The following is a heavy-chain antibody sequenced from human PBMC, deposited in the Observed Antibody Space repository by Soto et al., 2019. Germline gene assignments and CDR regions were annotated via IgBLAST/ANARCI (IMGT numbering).Heavy chain of an antibody. Sequence: PGGSLKISCNGAGYSFAGHWITWVRQKPWKGLEWMGRIDPSDSQTYYSPSFRGHVTISATKSITTVFLQWSSLRASDTAMYYCARQIYDSDTGPNFQYYFDTWGQGTPVTVSS. CDR1: GYSFAGHW. V-gene: IGHV5-10-1*01. CDR3: ARQIYDSDTGPNFQYYFDT. D-gene: IGHD3-22*01. CDR2: IDPSDSQT. J-gene: IGHJ4*02.